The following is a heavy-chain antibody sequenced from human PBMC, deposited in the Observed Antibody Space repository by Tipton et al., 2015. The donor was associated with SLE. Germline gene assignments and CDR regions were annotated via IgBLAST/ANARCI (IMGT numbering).Heavy chain of an antibody. J-gene: IGHJ6*02. V-gene: IGHV3-23*01. CDR2: ISGSGGST. CDR3: AKYDYCSGGSCYYYGMDV. D-gene: IGHD2-15*01. Sequence: SLRLSCAASGFTFSSYAMSWVRQAPGQGLEWVSAISGSGGSTYYADSVKGRFTISSDNSKNTLYLQMNSLRAEDTAVYYCAKYDYCSGGSCYYYGMDVWGQGTTVTVSS. CDR1: GFTFSSYA.